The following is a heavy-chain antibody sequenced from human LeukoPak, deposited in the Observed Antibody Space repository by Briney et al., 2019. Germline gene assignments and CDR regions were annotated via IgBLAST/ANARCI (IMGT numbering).Heavy chain of an antibody. Sequence: PSETLSLTCTVSGGSISRYYWSWIRQPPGKGLEWIGYIYYTVTTTYNPSLKSRVTISVDTSRNQFSLKLSSVTAADTAVCYCARHYYGDYPNLYYFDYWGQGTLVTVSS. J-gene: IGHJ4*02. CDR1: GGSISRYY. D-gene: IGHD4-17*01. CDR2: IYYTVTT. CDR3: ARHYYGDYPNLYYFDY. V-gene: IGHV4-59*08.